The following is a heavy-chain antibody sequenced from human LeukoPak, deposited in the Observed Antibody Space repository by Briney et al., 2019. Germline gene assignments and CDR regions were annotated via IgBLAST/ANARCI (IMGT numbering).Heavy chain of an antibody. V-gene: IGHV4-38-2*02. D-gene: IGHD3-22*01. J-gene: IGHJ4*02. CDR1: GYSISSGYY. Sequence: SETLSLTCTVSGYSISSGYYWGWIRQPPGKGLEWIGSIYHSGSTYYNPSLKSRVTISVDTSKNQFSLKLSSVTAADTAVYYCARTHYDSSGYYSYYFDYWGQGTLVTVSS. CDR3: ARTHYDSSGYYSYYFDY. CDR2: IYHSGST.